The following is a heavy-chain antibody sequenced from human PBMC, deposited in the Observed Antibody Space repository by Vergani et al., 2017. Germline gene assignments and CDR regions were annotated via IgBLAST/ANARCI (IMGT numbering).Heavy chain of an antibody. CDR2: IYYSGST. CDR1: GGSISSRSYY. J-gene: IGHJ2*01. Sequence: QLQLQESGPGLVKPSETLSLTCTVSGGSISSRSYYWGWIRQPPGKGLEWIGCIYYSGSTHYNPARKSRVTISVDTCKNQCSLKLSSVTAADTAVYYCARVGEWELLGYFDLWGRGTLVTVSS. V-gene: IGHV4-39*07. CDR3: ARVGEWELLGYFDL. D-gene: IGHD1-26*01.